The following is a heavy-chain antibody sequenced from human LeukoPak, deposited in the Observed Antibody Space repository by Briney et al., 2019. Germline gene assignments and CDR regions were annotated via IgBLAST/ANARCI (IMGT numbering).Heavy chain of an antibody. CDR1: GGSISSYY. V-gene: IGHV4-59*12. CDR2: IYYSGST. Sequence: PSETLSLTCTVSGGSISSYYWSWIRQPPGKGLEWIGYIYYSGSTNYNPSLKSRVTISVDTSKNQFSLKLSSVTAADTAVYYCARKYYDYVWGSYLSRGYFDYWGQGTLVTVSS. D-gene: IGHD3-16*02. CDR3: ARKYYDYVWGSYLSRGYFDY. J-gene: IGHJ4*02.